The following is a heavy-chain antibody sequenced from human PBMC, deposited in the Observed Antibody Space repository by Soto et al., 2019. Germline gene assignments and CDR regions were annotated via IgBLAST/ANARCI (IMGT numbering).Heavy chain of an antibody. D-gene: IGHD4-17*01. Sequence: QVQLVQSGAEVKKPGSSVKVSCKASGGTFSSYTISWVRQAPGQGLEWMGRIIPILGIANYAQKFQGRVTXXAXKXXSTAYMELSSLRSEDTAVYYCARDASDYGDYVFDYWGQGTLVTVSS. CDR2: IIPILGIA. CDR3: ARDASDYGDYVFDY. CDR1: GGTFSSYT. V-gene: IGHV1-69*08. J-gene: IGHJ4*02.